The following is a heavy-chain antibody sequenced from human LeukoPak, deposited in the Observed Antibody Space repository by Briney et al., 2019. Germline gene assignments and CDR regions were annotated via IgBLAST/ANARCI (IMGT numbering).Heavy chain of an antibody. CDR3: ARVVVVVVAATEDNNWFDP. Sequence: SETLSLTCTVSGYSISSGSYYWSWIRQPAGKGLEWIGRIYTSGSTNYNPSLKSRVTISVDTSKNQFSLKLSSVTAADTAVYYCARVVVVVVAATEDNNWFDPWGQGTLVTVSS. CDR1: GYSISSGSYY. J-gene: IGHJ5*02. D-gene: IGHD2-15*01. V-gene: IGHV4-61*02. CDR2: IYTSGST.